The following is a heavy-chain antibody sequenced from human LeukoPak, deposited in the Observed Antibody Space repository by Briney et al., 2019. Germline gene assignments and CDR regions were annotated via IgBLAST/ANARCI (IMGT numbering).Heavy chain of an antibody. V-gene: IGHV3-23*01. CDR3: VKDRTPDGYYSVDY. D-gene: IGHD3-3*01. CDR2: IIGNAATT. Sequence: GGSLRLSCTASGFTFGTYAMNWVRQAPWKGLQWVALIIGNAATTAYAGSVKGRFTISRDNSKNTLYLQMNSLRVEDTAVYYCVKDRTPDGYYSVDYWGQGTLVTVSS. CDR1: GFTFGTYA. J-gene: IGHJ4*02.